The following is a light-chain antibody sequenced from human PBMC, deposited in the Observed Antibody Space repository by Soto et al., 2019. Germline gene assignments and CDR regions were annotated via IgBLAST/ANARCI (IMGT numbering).Light chain of an antibody. J-gene: IGLJ1*01. V-gene: IGLV2-14*01. CDR2: EVS. CDR1: SSDVGGYNY. Sequence: QSVLTQPPSASVSPGQSVTISCTGTSSDVGGYNYVSWYQQHPGNAPKLMIYEVSNRPSGVSNRFSGSKSGNTASLTISGLQAEDEADYYCSSYTNNSTYVFGPGTKVTVL. CDR3: SSYTNNSTYV.